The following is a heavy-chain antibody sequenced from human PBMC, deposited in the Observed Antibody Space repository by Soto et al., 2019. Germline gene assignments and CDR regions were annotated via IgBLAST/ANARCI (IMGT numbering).Heavy chain of an antibody. CDR1: GGSISGYY. Sequence: QVQLQESGPGLVKPSETLSLTCTVSGGSISGYYWSWIRQPAGKRLEWIGRIYASGNTNKNPSLKIRVTMSVETSKNQFSLRLNSVTAADTAVYYCARVGRTRATVTTDAFDVWGQGTKVTVSS. J-gene: IGHJ3*01. V-gene: IGHV4-4*07. CDR2: IYASGNT. D-gene: IGHD4-17*01. CDR3: ARVGRTRATVTTDAFDV.